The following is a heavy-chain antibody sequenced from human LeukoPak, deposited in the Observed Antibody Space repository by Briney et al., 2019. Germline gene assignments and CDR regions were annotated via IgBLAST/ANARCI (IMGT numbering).Heavy chain of an antibody. J-gene: IGHJ6*02. CDR1: VGTFSSYA. CDR3: ARDSTVTIEYYYGMDL. CDR2: IIPILGIA. D-gene: IGHD4-17*01. V-gene: IGHV1-69*04. Sequence: SVKVSCKASVGTFSSYAISWVRQAPGQGLEWMGRIIPILGIANYAQKFQGRVTITADKSTSTAYMELSSLRSEDTAVYYCARDSTVTIEYYYGMDLCGQGTTVTVSS.